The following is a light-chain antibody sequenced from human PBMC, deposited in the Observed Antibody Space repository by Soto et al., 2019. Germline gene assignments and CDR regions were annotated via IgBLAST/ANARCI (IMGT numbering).Light chain of an antibody. Sequence: DIQMTQSPSSLSASVGDRVTITCRASQTISTYLNWYQQKPGKAPRLLIYDASSLLSGVPSRFSGSGSGTDFTLTIASLQPEDFAVYYCQQRSNWPFTFGGGTKVEIK. CDR3: QQRSNWPFT. CDR2: DAS. J-gene: IGKJ4*01. V-gene: IGKV1-39*01. CDR1: QTISTY.